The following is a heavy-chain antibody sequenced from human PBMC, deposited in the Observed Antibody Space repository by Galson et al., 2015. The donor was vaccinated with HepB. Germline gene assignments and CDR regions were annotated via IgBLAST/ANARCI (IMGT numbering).Heavy chain of an antibody. D-gene: IGHD1-26*01. CDR1: GFTFSSYW. CDR2: IKQDGSEK. V-gene: IGHV3-7*03. J-gene: IGHJ4*02. Sequence: SLRLSCAASGFTFSSYWMSWVRQAPGKGLEWVANIKQDGSEKYYVDSVKGRFTISRDNAKNSLYLQMNSLRAEDTAVYYCARGGAQWHHKAATFDYWGQGTLVTVSS. CDR3: ARGGAQWHHKAATFDY.